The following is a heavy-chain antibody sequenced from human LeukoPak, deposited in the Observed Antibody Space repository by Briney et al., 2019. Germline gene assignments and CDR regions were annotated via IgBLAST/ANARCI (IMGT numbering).Heavy chain of an antibody. V-gene: IGHV4-4*07. D-gene: IGHD5-24*01. CDR1: GVSISSYY. CDR3: ARLSRDGYNFVDY. Sequence: KTSETLSLTCSVSGVSISSYYWSWVRQTAGKGLEWIGRIYTSGSTNYNPSLKSRVTISVDTSKNQFSLKLSSVTAADTAVYYCARLSRDGYNFVDYWGQGTLVTVSS. J-gene: IGHJ4*02. CDR2: IYTSGST.